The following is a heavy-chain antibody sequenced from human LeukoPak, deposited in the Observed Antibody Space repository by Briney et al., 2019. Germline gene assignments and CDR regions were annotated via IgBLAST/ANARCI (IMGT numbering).Heavy chain of an antibody. CDR3: ARGDYYYDSSGYPGDY. CDR1: GFTFSSYE. J-gene: IGHJ4*02. Sequence: PGGSLRLSCAASGFTFSSYEMNWVRQAPGKGLERVSYIISSGSTIYYADSVKGRFTISRDNAKNSLYLQMNSLRAEDTAVYYCARGDYYYDSSGYPGDYWGQGTLVTVSS. D-gene: IGHD3-22*01. V-gene: IGHV3-48*03. CDR2: IISSGSTI.